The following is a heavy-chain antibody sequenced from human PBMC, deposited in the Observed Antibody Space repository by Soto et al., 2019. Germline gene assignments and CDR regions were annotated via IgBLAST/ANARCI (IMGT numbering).Heavy chain of an antibody. CDR2: INPSRGSA. J-gene: IGHJ3*01. CDR1: GYTFFKYF. CDR3: ARPLIGNTIDL. D-gene: IGHD1-7*01. Sequence: ASVKVSCKASGYTFFKYFIHWLRQAPGQGLEWIGIINPSRGSATYGPIFQGRVSLTTDMPTSTVYMELSSLRSEDTAIYYCARPLIGNTIDLWGQGTSVTVSS. V-gene: IGHV1-46*01.